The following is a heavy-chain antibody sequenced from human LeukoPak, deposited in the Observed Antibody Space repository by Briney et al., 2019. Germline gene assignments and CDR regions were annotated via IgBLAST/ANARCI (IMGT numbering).Heavy chain of an antibody. D-gene: IGHD4-17*01. CDR2: IYYRGST. V-gene: IGHV4-59*08. CDR1: GGSINNYY. Sequence: SETLSLTCTVSGGSINNYYWSWIRQPPGKGLEWIGYIYYRGSTNYNPSLNSRVTISIDTSKNQFSLRLSSVTAADTAVYYCARQMNTVTADYWGQGTLVTVSS. J-gene: IGHJ4*02. CDR3: ARQMNTVTADY.